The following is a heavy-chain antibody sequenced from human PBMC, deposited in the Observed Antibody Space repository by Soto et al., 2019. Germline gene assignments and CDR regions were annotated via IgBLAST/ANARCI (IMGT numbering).Heavy chain of an antibody. V-gene: IGHV3-23*01. CDR1: GFTFSSYA. J-gene: IGHJ6*02. D-gene: IGHD4-17*01. Sequence: GGSLRLSCAASGFTFSSYAMSWVRQAPGKGLQWVSNINAGGTSTYYPGSVKGRFTISRDNSKNTLFLQLSSLTVEDTAIYYCAKVLYGGNSVTNYGVDVWGQGTMVTVAS. CDR2: INAGGTST. CDR3: AKVLYGGNSVTNYGVDV.